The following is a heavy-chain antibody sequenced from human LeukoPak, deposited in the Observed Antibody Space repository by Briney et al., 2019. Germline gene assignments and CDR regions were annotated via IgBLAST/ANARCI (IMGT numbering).Heavy chain of an antibody. CDR3: VVGGSPGY. CDR2: ISTDGYTT. CDR1: GLAFSAYK. J-gene: IGHJ4*02. V-gene: IGHV3-74*01. Sequence: GGSLRLSCAASGLAFSAYKMHWVRQAPRKGLVWVSRISTDGYTTDYADFVQGRFTASRDNTKNTWSLEMTSLRAEDTAVYYCVVGGSPGYWGQGTLVTVSS. D-gene: IGHD2-15*01.